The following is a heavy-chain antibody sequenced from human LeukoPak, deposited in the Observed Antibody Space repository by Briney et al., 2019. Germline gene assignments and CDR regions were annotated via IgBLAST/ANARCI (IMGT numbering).Heavy chain of an antibody. V-gene: IGHV3-7*01. Sequence: GGSPRLSCAASGFTFSNYWMTWVSQAPGKGLEWVADIKQDGSEKLYVNSVRGRFTISRDNAKMSLFLQMNSLRAEDTAVYYCARDNGVVHGVYYMDVWGKGTTVTVS. D-gene: IGHD3-3*01. CDR1: GFTFSNYW. CDR2: IKQDGSEK. CDR3: ARDNGVVHGVYYMDV. J-gene: IGHJ6*03.